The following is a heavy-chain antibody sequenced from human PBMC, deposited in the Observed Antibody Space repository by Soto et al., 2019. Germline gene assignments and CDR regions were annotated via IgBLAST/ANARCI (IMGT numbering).Heavy chain of an antibody. CDR3: ARQLGYCSSTSCYDYYYYMDV. CDR2: IYYSGST. D-gene: IGHD2-2*01. J-gene: IGHJ6*03. V-gene: IGHV4-59*08. Sequence: QVQLQESGPGLVKPSETLSLTCTVSGGSISSYYWSWIRQPPGKGLEWIGYIYYSGSTNYNPSLKSRVTISVDTSTNQFSLKLSSVTAADTAVYYCARQLGYCSSTSCYDYYYYMDVWGKGTTVTVSS. CDR1: GGSISSYY.